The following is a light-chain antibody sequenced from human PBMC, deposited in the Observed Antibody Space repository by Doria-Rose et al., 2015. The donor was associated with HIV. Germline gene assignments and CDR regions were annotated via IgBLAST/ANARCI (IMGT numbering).Light chain of an antibody. CDR2: WAS. V-gene: IGKV4-1*01. J-gene: IGKJ1*01. CDR1: QSVLYSSNNKNN. CDR3: QQYNSLHWT. Sequence: TQSPDSRAVPLGERATINCKSNQSVLYSSNNKNNLAWYQQKPGQPHKLIIYWASTRESGVPDRFSGSGSGTDFTLTITSLQGEDVAVYYCQQYNSLHWTPDQGTKTEI.